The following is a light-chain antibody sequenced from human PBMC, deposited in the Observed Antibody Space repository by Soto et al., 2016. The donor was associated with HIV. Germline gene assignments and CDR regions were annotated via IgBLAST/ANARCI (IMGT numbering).Light chain of an antibody. Sequence: DIQLTQSPSFLSASVGDRVTITCRASQGISSYLAWYQRKPGKAPKLLIYAASTLQSGVPSRFSGSGSGTEFTLTISSLQPEDFATYYCQQLNSYPLTFGGGTKVRSN. J-gene: IGKJ4*01. CDR3: QQLNSYPLT. CDR1: QGISSY. V-gene: IGKV1-9*01. CDR2: AAS.